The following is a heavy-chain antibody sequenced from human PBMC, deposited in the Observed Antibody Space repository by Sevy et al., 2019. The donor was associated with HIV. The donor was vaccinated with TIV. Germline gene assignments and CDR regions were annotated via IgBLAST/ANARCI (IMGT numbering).Heavy chain of an antibody. CDR1: EFIFTNAW. CDR2: IKSKTNGGTT. Sequence: AGSLRLSCAASEFIFTNAWMSWVRQAPGKGLEWVGRIKSKTNGGTTDYAAPVEGRFTISRDDSKKTLYLQMNSLKTEDTAVYYCTTDLEYQLERYYFNYWGQGTLVTVSS. V-gene: IGHV3-15*01. D-gene: IGHD2-2*01. CDR3: TTDLEYQLERYYFNY. J-gene: IGHJ4*02.